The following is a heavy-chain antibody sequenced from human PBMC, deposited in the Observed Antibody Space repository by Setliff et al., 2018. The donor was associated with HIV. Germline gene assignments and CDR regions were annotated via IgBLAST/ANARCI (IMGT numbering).Heavy chain of an antibody. CDR2: VYHSGGT. J-gene: IGHJ5*02. CDR1: GASISSYY. V-gene: IGHV4-4*08. Sequence: SETLSLTCNVSGASISSYYWSWIRQPPGKGLEWIGYVYHSGGTNYNPSLKSRVTISVDTSKNQFSLKLSSVTAADTAVYYCATILVYGVYKWFNPWGQGTLVTVSS. CDR3: ATILVYGVYKWFNP. D-gene: IGHD3-3*01.